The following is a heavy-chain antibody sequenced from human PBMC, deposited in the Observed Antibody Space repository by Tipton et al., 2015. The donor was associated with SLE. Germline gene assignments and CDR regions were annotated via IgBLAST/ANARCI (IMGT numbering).Heavy chain of an antibody. CDR1: GGYISTYY. CDR3: ARAPRPSGPASHFDF. CDR2: VYYSESS. J-gene: IGHJ4*02. D-gene: IGHD1-26*01. Sequence: TLSLTCTVSGGYISTYYWSWIRQPPGKGLEWIGYVYYSESSDYNPSLKSRVTISVDTSKNQLSLKLTSVTAADTAVYCCARAPRPSGPASHFDFWGQGTLVSVSS. V-gene: IGHV4-59*01.